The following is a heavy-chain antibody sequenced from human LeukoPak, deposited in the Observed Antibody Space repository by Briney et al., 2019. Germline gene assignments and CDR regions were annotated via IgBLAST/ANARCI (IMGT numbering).Heavy chain of an antibody. V-gene: IGHV4-59*01. D-gene: IGHD6-19*01. CDR1: GGSISSYY. Sequence: PSETLSLTCTVSGGSISSYYWSWIRQPPGKGLEWIGYIYYSGSTNYNPSLKSRVTISVDTSKNQFSLKLSPVTAADTAVYYCARDRDRSGWYAFDYWGQGTLVTVSS. J-gene: IGHJ4*02. CDR2: IYYSGST. CDR3: ARDRDRSGWYAFDY.